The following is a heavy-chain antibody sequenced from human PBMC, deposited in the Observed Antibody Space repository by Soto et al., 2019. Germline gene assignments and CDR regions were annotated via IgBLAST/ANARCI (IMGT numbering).Heavy chain of an antibody. CDR3: ARDEYCSSTSCSNIWFDP. Sequence: ASVKVSCKASGYTFTSYGISWVRQAPGQGLEWMGWISAYNGNTNYAQKLQGRVTMTTDTSTSTAYMELRSLRSDDTAVYYCARDEYCSSTSCSNIWFDPWGQGTLVTVSS. V-gene: IGHV1-18*01. CDR1: GYTFTSYG. J-gene: IGHJ5*02. D-gene: IGHD2-2*01. CDR2: ISAYNGNT.